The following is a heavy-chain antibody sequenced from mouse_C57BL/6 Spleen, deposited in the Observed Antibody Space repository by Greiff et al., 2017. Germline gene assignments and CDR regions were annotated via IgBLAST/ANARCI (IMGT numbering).Heavy chain of an antibody. CDR3: VQVNYDYDVGHYFDY. D-gene: IGHD2-4*01. CDR2: ILPGSGST. V-gene: IGHV1-9*01. CDR1: GYTFTGYW. J-gene: IGHJ2*01. Sequence: QVQLQQSGAELMKPGASVKLSCKATGYTFTGYWIEWVKQRPGHGLEWIGEILPGSGSTNYNEKFKGKATFTADTPSNTAYMQLSSLTTEDYAIYYCVQVNYDYDVGHYFDYWGQGTTLTVSS.